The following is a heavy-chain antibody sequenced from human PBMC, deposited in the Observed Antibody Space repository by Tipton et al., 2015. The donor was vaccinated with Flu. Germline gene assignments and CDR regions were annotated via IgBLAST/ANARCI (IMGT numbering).Heavy chain of an antibody. CDR2: LYTSGST. CDR3: ARDVITVAGTRFDP. Sequence: PGLVKPSETLSLTCTVSGDSINNYDWSWVRQSPGKALECIGYLYTSGSTDYNPSLKGRVTISVDTSKNQFFLKLNSLTPADTGVYYCARDVITVAGTRFDPWGQGTLVTVSS. V-gene: IGHV4-59*01. D-gene: IGHD6-19*01. CDR1: GDSINNYD. J-gene: IGHJ5*02.